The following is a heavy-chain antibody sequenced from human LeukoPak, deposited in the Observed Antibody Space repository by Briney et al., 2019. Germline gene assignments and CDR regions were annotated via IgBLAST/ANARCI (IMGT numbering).Heavy chain of an antibody. Sequence: GASVKVSCKASGYTFTSYGISWVRQAPGQGLEWMGWISAYNGNTNYAQNRQGRVTMTTDTSTSPDYMELRSLRCDDTAVYYCARDEAFYYGSGSLRTGMDVWGKGTTVTVCS. D-gene: IGHD3-10*01. CDR3: ARDEAFYYGSGSLRTGMDV. V-gene: IGHV1-18*04. CDR2: ISAYNGNT. CDR1: GYTFTSYG. J-gene: IGHJ6*04.